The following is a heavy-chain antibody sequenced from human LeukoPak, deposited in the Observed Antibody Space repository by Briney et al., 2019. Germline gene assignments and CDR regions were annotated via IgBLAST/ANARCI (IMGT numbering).Heavy chain of an antibody. J-gene: IGHJ6*02. V-gene: IGHV3-7*03. D-gene: IGHD3-16*01. Sequence: HPGGSLRLSCAASGFTVSSNYMNWARQAPGKGLEWVASINHNGNVNYYVDSVKGRFTISRDNAKNSLYLQMSNLRAEDTAVYFCARGGGLDVWGQGATVTVSS. CDR3: ARGGGLDV. CDR2: INHNGNVN. CDR1: GFTVSSNY.